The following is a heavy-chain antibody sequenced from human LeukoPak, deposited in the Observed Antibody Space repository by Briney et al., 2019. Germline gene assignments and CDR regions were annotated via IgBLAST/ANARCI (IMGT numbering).Heavy chain of an antibody. CDR3: ARSYCGSDCSSGGGIVDY. J-gene: IGHJ4*02. CDR2: IYHSGRT. D-gene: IGHD2-21*02. V-gene: IGHV4-4*09. CDR1: GGYISSYY. Sequence: SETLSLTCTVSGGYISSYYWGWIRQPPGKGLEWIGYIYHSGRTNYNPSLKSRVTISVDTSKNQFSLKLSSVTAADTAVYYCARSYCGSDCSSGGGIVDYWGQGTLVTVSS.